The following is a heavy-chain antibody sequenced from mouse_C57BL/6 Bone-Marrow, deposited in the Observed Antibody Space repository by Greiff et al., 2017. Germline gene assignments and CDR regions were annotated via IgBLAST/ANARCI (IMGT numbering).Heavy chain of an antibody. CDR3: AHGNYFYWYFAD. J-gene: IGHJ1*03. D-gene: IGHD2-1*01. Sequence: VQLQQSGAELVKPGASVKLSCKASGYTFTSYWMHWVKQRPGRGLEWIGGIDPNSGGTKYNEKFKSKATLTVDKTSSTAYMQLSSLTSEDSAVYYCAHGNYFYWYFADWGTGTTVTVSS. CDR1: GYTFTSYW. CDR2: IDPNSGGT. V-gene: IGHV1-72*01.